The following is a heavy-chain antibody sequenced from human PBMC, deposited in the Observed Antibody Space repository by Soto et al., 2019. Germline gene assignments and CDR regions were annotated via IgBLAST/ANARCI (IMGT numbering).Heavy chain of an antibody. J-gene: IGHJ4*02. CDR1: GGSFSGYY. D-gene: IGHD2-8*02. V-gene: IGHV4-34*01. CDR2: INHSGST. Sequence: QVQLQQWGAGLLKPSETLSLTCAVYGGSFSGYYWTWIRQPPGTGLEWIGEINHSGSTNYNPSLKSRPTTSVDTSKNQFSLKLTSVTAADTAVYNCARDKITGLFDYWGQGTLVTVSS. CDR3: ARDKITGLFDY.